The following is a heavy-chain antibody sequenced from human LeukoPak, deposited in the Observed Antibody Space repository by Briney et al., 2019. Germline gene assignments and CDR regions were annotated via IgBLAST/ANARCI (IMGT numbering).Heavy chain of an antibody. CDR1: GGSISSYY. V-gene: IGHV4-59*01. Sequence: SETLSLTCTVSGGSISSYYWSWIRQPPGKGLEWIGYIYYSGSTNYNPSLKSRVTISVDTSKNQFSLKLSSVTAADTAVYYCASAPNYWYFDLWGRGTLVTVSS. CDR2: IYYSGST. J-gene: IGHJ2*01. CDR3: ASAPNYWYFDL.